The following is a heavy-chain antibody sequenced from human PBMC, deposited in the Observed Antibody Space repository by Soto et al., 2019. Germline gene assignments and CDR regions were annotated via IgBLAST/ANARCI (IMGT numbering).Heavy chain of an antibody. CDR1: GFTFSSYA. V-gene: IGHV3-23*01. CDR3: AKEAEYCSSTSCSNWFDP. D-gene: IGHD2-2*01. J-gene: IGHJ5*02. CDR2: ISGSGGST. Sequence: GGSLRLSCAASGFTFSSYAMRWVRQAPGKGLEWVSAISGSGGSTYYADSVKGRFTISRDNSKNTLYLQMNSLRAEDTAVYYCAKEAEYCSSTSCSNWFDPWGQGTLVTVSS.